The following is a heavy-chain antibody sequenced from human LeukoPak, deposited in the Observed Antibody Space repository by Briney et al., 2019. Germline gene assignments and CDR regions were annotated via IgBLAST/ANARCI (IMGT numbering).Heavy chain of an antibody. CDR2: IKQDGSEK. J-gene: IGHJ6*02. Sequence: GGSLRLSCAASGFTFSSYWMNWVRQAPGKGLEWVANIKQDGSEKYYVDSVKGRFTISRDNAKNSLYLQMNSLRAEDTAVYYCARDSDYDSSGYLYYYGMDVWGQGTTVTVSS. V-gene: IGHV3-7*03. CDR1: GFTFSSYW. CDR3: ARDSDYDSSGYLYYYGMDV. D-gene: IGHD3-22*01.